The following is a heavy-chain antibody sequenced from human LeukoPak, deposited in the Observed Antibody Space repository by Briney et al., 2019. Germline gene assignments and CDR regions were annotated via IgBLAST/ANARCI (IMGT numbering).Heavy chain of an antibody. V-gene: IGHV3-48*02. CDR3: ARAHDYDFWSGYYQLDY. CDR1: GFTFSSYS. CDR2: ICRSSSTI. Sequence: PGGAPRPSRAASGFTFSSYSMNLVRQAPGEGLGGGSYICRSSSTIYYADSVKGRFNISRDNPKNSLYLQMNSLRDEDTAVYYCARAHDYDFWSGYYQLDYWGQGTLVTVSS. J-gene: IGHJ4*02. D-gene: IGHD3-3*01.